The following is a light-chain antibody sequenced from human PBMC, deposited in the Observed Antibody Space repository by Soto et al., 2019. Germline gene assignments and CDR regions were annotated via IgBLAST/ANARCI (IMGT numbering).Light chain of an antibody. CDR1: SSDVGNYNL. J-gene: IGLJ3*02. CDR3: CSYARANTWV. CDR2: EVS. V-gene: IGLV2-23*02. Sequence: QSVLAQPASVSGSPGQSITISCTGTSSDVGNYNLVSWYQQHPDKAPKLLIYEVSKWPSGVSNRFSGSKSGNTASLTISGLQAEDEADYYCCSYARANTWVFGGGTQLTVL.